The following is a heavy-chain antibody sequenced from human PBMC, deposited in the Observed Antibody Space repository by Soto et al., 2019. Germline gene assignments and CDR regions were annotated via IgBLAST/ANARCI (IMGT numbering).Heavy chain of an antibody. Sequence: LXLSCVACLFSVSIHGMSWVCQAAWKGLEWVSTVSGRGDTTYYSDSVKRRFNTSRDNSKNTLSLQMNSLRAEDTAVYYCAKGGLLTGVAYFDYWGQGTLVTVSS. CDR3: AKGGLLTGVAYFDY. CDR1: LFSVSIHG. CDR2: VSGRGDTT. D-gene: IGHD7-27*01. J-gene: IGHJ4*02. V-gene: IGHV3-23*01.